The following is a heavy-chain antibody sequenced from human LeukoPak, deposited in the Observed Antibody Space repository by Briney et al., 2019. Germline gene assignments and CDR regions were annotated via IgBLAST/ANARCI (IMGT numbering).Heavy chain of an antibody. D-gene: IGHD1-26*01. J-gene: IGHJ4*02. CDR2: INPNSGST. CDR3: ARDLWELRGYFDY. CDR1: GYTFTGYY. Sequence: ASVKVSCKASGYTFTGYYMHWVRQAPGQGLEWMGWINPNSGSTNYAQKFQGRVTMTRDTSISTAYKELSRLRSDDTAVYYCARDLWELRGYFDYWGQGTLVTVSS. V-gene: IGHV1-2*02.